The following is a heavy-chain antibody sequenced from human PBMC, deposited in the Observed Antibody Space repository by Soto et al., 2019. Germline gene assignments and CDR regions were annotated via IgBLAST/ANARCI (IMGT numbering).Heavy chain of an antibody. D-gene: IGHD6-13*01. J-gene: IGHJ4*02. CDR2: IGKTGSDI. CDR1: GFTFSSYE. V-gene: IGHV3-48*03. Sequence: GGSLRLSCAASGFTFSSYEMTWMRQAPGKGLEWVSFIGKTGSDIHYADSVEGRFTISRDNAKNSLYLQMNSLRAEDTAVYYCAKGGSQLLPIDYWGQGTLVTVSS. CDR3: AKGGSQLLPIDY.